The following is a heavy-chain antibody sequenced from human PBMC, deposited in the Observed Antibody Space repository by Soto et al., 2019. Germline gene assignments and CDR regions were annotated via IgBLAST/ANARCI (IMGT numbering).Heavy chain of an antibody. V-gene: IGHV3-15*06. D-gene: IGHD5-18*01. CDR1: GLTFSNVW. CDR2: IKSKSDGETA. J-gene: IGHJ4*02. Sequence: VGSLRLSCAASGLTFSNVWMTWVRQAPGKGLEWVGRIKSKSDGETANVAAPVKDRFTISRDDSKNTGFLELNSLKSEDTALYYCAMTAMINRDSSTSFDYWGRGTQVTVSS. CDR3: AMTAMINRDSSTSFDY.